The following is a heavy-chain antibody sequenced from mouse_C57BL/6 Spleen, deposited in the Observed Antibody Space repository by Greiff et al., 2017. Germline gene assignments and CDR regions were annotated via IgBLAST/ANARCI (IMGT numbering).Heavy chain of an antibody. D-gene: IGHD1-1*01. J-gene: IGHJ3*01. V-gene: IGHV1-82*01. CDR3: ARQGDGSRGAWFAY. CDR2: IYPGAGGT. CDR1: GYAFSSSW. Sequence: VKLMESGPELVKPGASVKISCKASGYAFSSSWMNWVKQRPGKGLEWIGRIYPGAGGTNYNGKFKGKATLTADKSSSTAYMQLSSLTSEDSAVYCWARQGDGSRGAWFAYWGQGTLVTVSA.